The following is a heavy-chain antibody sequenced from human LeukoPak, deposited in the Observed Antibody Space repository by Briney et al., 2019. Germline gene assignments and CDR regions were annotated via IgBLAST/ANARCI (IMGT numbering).Heavy chain of an antibody. D-gene: IGHD3-22*01. CDR1: GGSISSYY. CDR3: ARDRVNYYDSSGHSNWFDP. J-gene: IGHJ5*02. V-gene: IGHV4-59*01. CDR2: IYYSGST. Sequence: PSETLSLTCTVSGGSISSYYWSWIRQPPGKGLEWIGYIYYSGSTNYNPSLKSRVTISVDTSKNQFSLKLSSVTAADTAVYYCARDRVNYYDSSGHSNWFDPWGQGTLVTVSS.